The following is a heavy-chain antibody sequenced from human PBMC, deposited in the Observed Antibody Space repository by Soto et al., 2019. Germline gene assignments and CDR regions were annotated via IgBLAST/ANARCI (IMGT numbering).Heavy chain of an antibody. D-gene: IGHD3-16*02. CDR2: IYYSGST. CDR1: GGSISSSSYY. V-gene: IGHV4-39*01. CDR3: ARLRDYVWGSYRYTSDY. J-gene: IGHJ4*02. Sequence: QLQLQESGPGLVKPSETLSLTCTVSGGSISSSSYYWGWIRQPPGKGLEWIGSIYYSGSTYYNPSLKSRVTISVDTSKNQFSLKLSSVTAADTAVYYCARLRDYVWGSYRYTSDYWGQGTLVTVSS.